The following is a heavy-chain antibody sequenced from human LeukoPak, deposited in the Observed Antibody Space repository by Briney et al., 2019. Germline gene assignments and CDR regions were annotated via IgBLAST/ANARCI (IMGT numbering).Heavy chain of an antibody. CDR1: GFTFSSYG. J-gene: IGHJ4*02. V-gene: IGHV3-30*03. D-gene: IGHD6-19*01. Sequence: GRSLRLSCAASGFTFSSYGMHWVRQAPGKGLEWVAVISYDGSNKYYADSVKGRFTISRDNSKNTLYLQMNSLRAEDTAVYYCARYSSGSEDYWGQGTLVTVSS. CDR3: ARYSSGSEDY. CDR2: ISYDGSNK.